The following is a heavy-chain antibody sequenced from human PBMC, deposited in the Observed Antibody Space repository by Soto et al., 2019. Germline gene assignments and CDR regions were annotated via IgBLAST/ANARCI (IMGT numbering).Heavy chain of an antibody. Sequence: DLVESGGGVVQPGRSLRLSCEASGFTFRNYDMHWVRQRPGQGLEWEAVIWADGSNKYYLDSVKGRFTISRDNSKNTVYLQMNRLSAAASAVYYCEKGHTPAEISMPRTFHNWGQGTLATVSS. J-gene: IGHJ4*02. V-gene: IGHV3-33*06. CDR3: EKGHTPAEISMPRTFHN. D-gene: IGHD2-2*01. CDR1: GFTFRNYD. CDR2: IWADGSNK.